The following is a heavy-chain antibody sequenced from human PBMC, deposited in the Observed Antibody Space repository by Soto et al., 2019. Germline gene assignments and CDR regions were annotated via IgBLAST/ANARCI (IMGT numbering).Heavy chain of an antibody. Sequence: QVQLVQSGPEVRKPGASVRLSCATSGYNFNQYYIHWVRQAPGQALEWMGIINLRGGTTEYAHKFRGRVTVTGDTSTRTAYMELSSLRSEDTAVYFCARGPDDSDVPRWDHWGQGTLITVSS. D-gene: IGHD4-17*01. J-gene: IGHJ4*02. CDR3: ARGPDDSDVPRWDH. V-gene: IGHV1-46*02. CDR1: GYNFNQYY. CDR2: INLRGGTT.